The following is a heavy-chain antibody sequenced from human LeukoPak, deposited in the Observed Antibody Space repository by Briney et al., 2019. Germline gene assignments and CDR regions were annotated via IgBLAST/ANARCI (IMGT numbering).Heavy chain of an antibody. J-gene: IGHJ4*02. CDR3: ARGPRNTYDILTGSIYDY. CDR1: GYTFTSYG. Sequence: ASVKVSCKASGYTFTSYGISWVRQAPGQGLEWMGWISAYNGNTNYAQKLQGRVTMTTDTSTSTAYMELRSLRSDDTAVYYCARGPRNTYDILTGSIYDYWGQGTLVTVSS. D-gene: IGHD3-9*01. V-gene: IGHV1-18*01. CDR2: ISAYNGNT.